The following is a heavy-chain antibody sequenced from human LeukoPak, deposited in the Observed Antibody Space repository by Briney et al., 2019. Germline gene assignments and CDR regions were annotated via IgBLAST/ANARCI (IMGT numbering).Heavy chain of an antibody. Sequence: PSETLSLTCTVSGGSISNYYWSWIRQPPGKGLEWIGYIYYSGSNKYNPSLKSRVTISLDTSRNQFSLKLSSVTAADTAEYYFARDRGGWELRLGTFDIWGQGTMVTVSS. D-gene: IGHD1-26*01. CDR3: ARDRGGWELRLGTFDI. CDR2: IYYSGSN. V-gene: IGHV4-59*01. J-gene: IGHJ3*02. CDR1: GGSISNYY.